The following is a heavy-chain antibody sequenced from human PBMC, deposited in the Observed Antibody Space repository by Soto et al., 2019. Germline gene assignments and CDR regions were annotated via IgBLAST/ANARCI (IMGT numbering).Heavy chain of an antibody. CDR3: ARGYCSGGSCYAYYFDY. J-gene: IGHJ4*02. Sequence: QVQLQESGPGLVKPSQTLSLTCTVSGGSISSGDYYWSWIRQPPGKGLEWIGYIYYSGSTYYNPSLKSRVTISVYTSKNQFSLKLSSVTAADTAVYYCARGYCSGGSCYAYYFDYWGQGTLVTVSS. V-gene: IGHV4-30-4*01. D-gene: IGHD2-15*01. CDR2: IYYSGST. CDR1: GGSISSGDYY.